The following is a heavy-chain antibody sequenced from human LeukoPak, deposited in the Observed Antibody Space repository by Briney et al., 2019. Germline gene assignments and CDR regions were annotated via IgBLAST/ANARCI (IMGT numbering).Heavy chain of an antibody. CDR3: ARVPSSSWYFRQDGDYFDY. V-gene: IGHV1-8*03. CDR1: GYTFTNYD. Sequence: GASVKVSCKASGYTFTNYDINWVRQATGQGPEWMGWMNPNSGNTGYAQKFQGRVTISRNTSISTAYMELTSLRSEDTAVYYCARVPSSSWYFRQDGDYFDYWGQGTLVTVSS. D-gene: IGHD6-13*01. CDR2: MNPNSGNT. J-gene: IGHJ4*02.